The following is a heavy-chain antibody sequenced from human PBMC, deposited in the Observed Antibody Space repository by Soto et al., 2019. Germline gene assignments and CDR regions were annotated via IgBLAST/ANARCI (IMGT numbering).Heavy chain of an antibody. CDR3: ATRSPAFDY. J-gene: IGHJ4*02. CDR2: ITTDKGKT. CDR1: GYTFTSYG. V-gene: IGHV1-18*03. Sequence: QVQLVQSGPEVKKPGASVQVSCKTSGYTFTSYGISWVRQAPGQGLEWMGWITTDKGKTTYAQKFQGRVAMTTDTSTSTAYMERRSLRSDDMAVYYCATRSPAFDYWGQGTLVTVSS.